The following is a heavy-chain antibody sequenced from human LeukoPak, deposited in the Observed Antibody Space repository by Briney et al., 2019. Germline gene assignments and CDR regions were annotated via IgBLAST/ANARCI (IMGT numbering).Heavy chain of an antibody. CDR3: ARTLSVVSAFDI. CDR2: ISSSSSYI. Sequence: GGSLRLSRAASGFTFSSYSMNWVRQAPGKGLEWVSSISSSSSYIYYADSVKGRFTISRDNAKNSLYLQMNSLRAEDTAVYYCARTLSVVSAFDIWGQGTMVTVSS. J-gene: IGHJ3*02. CDR1: GFTFSSYS. D-gene: IGHD2-8*02. V-gene: IGHV3-21*01.